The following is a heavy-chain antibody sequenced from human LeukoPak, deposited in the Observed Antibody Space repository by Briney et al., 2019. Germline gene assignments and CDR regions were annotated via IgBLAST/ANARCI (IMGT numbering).Heavy chain of an antibody. CDR3: AKLLTLSWPACDP. D-gene: IGHD2/OR15-2a*01. Sequence: SETLSLTCTASADSISRSYWSWIRQPPRQGLEWIGYVSYSGSTNYTPSLKGRVTISIDTSKNQFSLKLNSVTAADTAVYYCAKLLTLSWPACDPWGQGTLVTVSS. J-gene: IGHJ5*02. CDR2: VSYSGST. CDR1: ADSISRSY. V-gene: IGHV4-59*01.